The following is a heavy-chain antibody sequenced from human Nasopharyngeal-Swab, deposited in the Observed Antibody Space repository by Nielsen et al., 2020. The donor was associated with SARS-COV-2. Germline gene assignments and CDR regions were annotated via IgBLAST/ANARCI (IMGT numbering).Heavy chain of an antibody. J-gene: IGHJ6*02. CDR1: GFTVSSNY. D-gene: IGHD3-22*01. Sequence: GESLKISCAASGFTVSSNYMSWVRQAPGKGLEWVSVIYSGGSTYYADSVKGRFTISRDNSKNTLYLQMNSLRAEDTAVYYCARDSYYYDSSGYYRYYYYYGMDVWGQGTTVTVS. V-gene: IGHV3-66*01. CDR2: IYSGGST. CDR3: ARDSYYYDSSGYYRYYYYYGMDV.